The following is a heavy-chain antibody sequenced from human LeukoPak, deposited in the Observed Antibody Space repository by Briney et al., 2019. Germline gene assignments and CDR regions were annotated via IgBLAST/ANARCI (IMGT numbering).Heavy chain of an antibody. CDR2: ISICSSYL. CDR3: ARDPDLNGYSILDAFDI. V-gene: IGHV3-21*01. D-gene: IGHD3-9*01. CDR1: GFTFCSYS. J-gene: IGHJ3*02. Sequence: GGALRLSCAASGFTFCSYSMNWVRQTPAKGLEWDSSISICSSYLYYADSVKGRFAISRDNAKNSLYLQMNSLRAEDTAVYYCARDPDLNGYSILDAFDIWGQGTMVTVSS.